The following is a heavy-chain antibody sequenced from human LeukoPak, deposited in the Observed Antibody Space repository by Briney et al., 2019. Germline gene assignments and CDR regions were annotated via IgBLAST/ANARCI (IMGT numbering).Heavy chain of an antibody. D-gene: IGHD3-22*01. V-gene: IGHV1-69*13. CDR3: SLSSGYYYPLDY. J-gene: IGHJ4*02. CDR1: GGTFISYA. CDR2: IIPIFGTA. Sequence: ASVKVSCKASGGTFISYAISWVRQAPGQGLEWMGGIIPIFGTANYAQKFQGRVTITADESTSTAYMELSSLRSEDTAVYYCSLSSGYYYPLDYWGQGTLVTVSS.